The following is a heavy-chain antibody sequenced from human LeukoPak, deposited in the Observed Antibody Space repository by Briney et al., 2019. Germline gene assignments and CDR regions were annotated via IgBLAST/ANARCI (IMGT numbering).Heavy chain of an antibody. CDR3: ARDQYDTWSRRGNFDS. Sequence: GGSLRLSCAASGFTFSSFAMHWVRQAPGKGLEWVSVISGNDASTYYADSVKGRFTISRDNSNNTLYLQMNSLRAEDTAVFYCARDQYDTWSRRGNFDSWGQGTLVIVSS. CDR2: ISGNDAST. J-gene: IGHJ4*02. D-gene: IGHD3-3*01. V-gene: IGHV3-23*01. CDR1: GFTFSSFA.